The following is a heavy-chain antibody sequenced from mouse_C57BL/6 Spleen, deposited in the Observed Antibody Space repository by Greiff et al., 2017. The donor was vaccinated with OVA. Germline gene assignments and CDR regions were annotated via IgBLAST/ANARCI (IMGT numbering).Heavy chain of an antibody. J-gene: IGHJ4*01. Sequence: VQLQESGTELARPGASVKLSCKASGYTFTSYGISWVKQRTGQGLEWIGEIYPRSGNTYYNEKFKGKATLTADKSSSTAYMELRSLTSEDSAVYFCARSDVVADAMDYWGQGTSVTVSS. CDR1: GYTFTSYG. V-gene: IGHV1-81*01. D-gene: IGHD1-1*01. CDR3: ARSDVVADAMDY. CDR2: IYPRSGNT.